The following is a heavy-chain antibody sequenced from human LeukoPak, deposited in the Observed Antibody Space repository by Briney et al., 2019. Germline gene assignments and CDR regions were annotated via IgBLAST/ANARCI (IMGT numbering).Heavy chain of an antibody. CDR2: MNPRDNT. Sequence: ASVKVSCKASGYTSTSPDINWVRQATGRGLEWLGWMNPRDNTGYAQKFQGRVTLTRDKPINTAYMELSSLRSEDTAVYYCARYTQHYGFDIWGQGTMVTVSA. CDR3: ARYTQHYGFDI. V-gene: IGHV1-8*01. J-gene: IGHJ3*02. CDR1: GYTSTSPD. D-gene: IGHD3-3*02.